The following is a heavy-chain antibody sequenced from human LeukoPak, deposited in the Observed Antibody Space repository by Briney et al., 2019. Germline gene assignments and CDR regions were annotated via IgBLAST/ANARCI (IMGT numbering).Heavy chain of an antibody. CDR1: GYSISSGYY. CDR2: IYHSGST. Sequence: PSETLSLTCTVSGYSISSGYYWGWIRQPPGKGLEWIGSIYHSGSTYYNPSLKSRVTISVDTSKNQFSLKLSSVTAADTAVYYCARVVSADGIYYFDDWGQGTLVTVSS. D-gene: IGHD6-13*01. V-gene: IGHV4-38-2*02. CDR3: ARVVSADGIYYFDD. J-gene: IGHJ4*02.